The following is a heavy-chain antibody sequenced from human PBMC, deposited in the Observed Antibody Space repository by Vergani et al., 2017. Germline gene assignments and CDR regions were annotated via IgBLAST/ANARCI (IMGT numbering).Heavy chain of an antibody. Sequence: QVQLEESGPGLVKPSETLSLTCTVSGGSFNTYYWSWIRQSPGKGLEWIGYIYSTGSTHYNPSLNNRVTMSVDTSKNQFSLKLRSVTAADTAVYFCARVMYRDEASTGYRLEGMDIWGQGTTVTISS. V-gene: IGHV4-59*13. D-gene: IGHD3-9*01. J-gene: IGHJ6*02. CDR2: IYSTGST. CDR3: ARVMYRDEASTGYRLEGMDI. CDR1: GGSFNTYY.